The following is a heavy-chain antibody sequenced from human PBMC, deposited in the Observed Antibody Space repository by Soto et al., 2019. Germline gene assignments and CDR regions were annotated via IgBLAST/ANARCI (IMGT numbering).Heavy chain of an antibody. CDR1: GLTVSSNY. CDR3: AKDQGMTTVTTGEFDY. J-gene: IGHJ4*02. CDR2: IYSGGST. D-gene: IGHD4-4*01. V-gene: IGHV3-66*01. Sequence: GGSLRLSCAASGLTVSSNYMSWVRQAPGKGQEWVSVIYSGGSTYYADSVKGRFTISRDNSKNTLYLQMNSLRAEDTAVYYCAKDQGMTTVTTGEFDYWGQGTLVTVSS.